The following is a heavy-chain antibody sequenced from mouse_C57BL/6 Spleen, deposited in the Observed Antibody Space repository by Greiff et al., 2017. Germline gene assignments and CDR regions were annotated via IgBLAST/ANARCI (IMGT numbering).Heavy chain of an antibody. CDR3: AIGALPGYFAY. CDR1: GYTFTSYW. Sequence: QVQLQQPGAELVKPGASVKVSCKASGYTFTSYWMHWVKQRPGQGLEWIGRIHPSDSDTNYNQKFKGKATLTVDKSSSTTYMQLRSLTSEDSAVYYSAIGALPGYFAYWGQGTTLTVSS. D-gene: IGHD2-1*01. V-gene: IGHV1-74*01. CDR2: IHPSDSDT. J-gene: IGHJ2*01.